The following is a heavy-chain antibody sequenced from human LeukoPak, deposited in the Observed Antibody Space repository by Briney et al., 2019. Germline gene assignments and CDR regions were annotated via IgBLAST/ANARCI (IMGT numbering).Heavy chain of an antibody. CDR2: ISGSGGST. V-gene: IGHV3-23*01. Sequence: GGSLRLSCAASGFTFSSYAMSWVRQAPGKGLEWVSAISGSGGSTYYADSVKGRFTISRDNSKNTLYLQMNSLRAEDTAVYYCAKDKGTYSSGWYAYDALDIWGQGTMVTVSS. J-gene: IGHJ3*02. D-gene: IGHD6-19*01. CDR3: AKDKGTYSSGWYAYDALDI. CDR1: GFTFSSYA.